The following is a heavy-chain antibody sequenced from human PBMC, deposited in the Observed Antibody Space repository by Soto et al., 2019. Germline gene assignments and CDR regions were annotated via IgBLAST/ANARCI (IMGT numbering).Heavy chain of an antibody. D-gene: IGHD3-10*01. J-gene: IGHJ5*02. CDR2: IIPIAAIA. V-gene: IGHV1-69*02. Sequence: QVQLVQSGAEVKKPGSSVKVSCKASGGTFSRYTINWVRQAPGQGLEWMGRIIPIAAIANYTQKFQGRVTITVDKASTTAYMELSSVRSDDTDVYYCAGGSTSVRGAPSWFDPWGQGTLVTVSS. CDR3: AGGSTSVRGAPSWFDP. CDR1: GGTFSRYT.